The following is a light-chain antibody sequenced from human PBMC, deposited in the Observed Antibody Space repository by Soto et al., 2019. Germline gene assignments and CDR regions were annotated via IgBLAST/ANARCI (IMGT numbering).Light chain of an antibody. CDR3: ESWDDTLKGHV. J-gene: IGLJ3*02. V-gene: IGLV1-36*01. CDR1: SSNIGNNY. Sequence: QSVLTQPPSVSAAPGQKVTISCSGSSSNIGNNYVNWYQQVPGKAPKLLLHHDDLRPSGVSDRFSGSKSGTSASLAISGLQSEDEADYYCESWDDTLKGHVFGGGTKLTVL. CDR2: HDD.